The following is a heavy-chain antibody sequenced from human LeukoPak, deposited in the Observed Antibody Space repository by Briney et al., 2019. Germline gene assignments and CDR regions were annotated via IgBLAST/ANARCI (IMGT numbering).Heavy chain of an antibody. Sequence: ASLKVSCKTSGYTFISYGISWLRQAPGQGIEWMGWISANKGDTEYAQKFQGRLTVSRDTSTSTAYMELKRLKSDDTAVYYCARDRPPYSSGWYDWGQGTLVTVSS. J-gene: IGHJ4*02. V-gene: IGHV1-18*01. CDR1: GYTFISYG. CDR2: ISANKGDT. CDR3: ARDRPPYSSGWYD. D-gene: IGHD6-19*01.